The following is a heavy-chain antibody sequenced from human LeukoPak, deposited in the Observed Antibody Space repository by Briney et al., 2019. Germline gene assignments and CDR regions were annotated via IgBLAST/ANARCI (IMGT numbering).Heavy chain of an antibody. CDR1: GDSISSSNYY. V-gene: IGHV4-39*07. Sequence: PSETLSLTCTVPGDSISSSNYYWGWIRQPPGKGLEWIGSIYYSGSTYYNPSLKSRVTISVDTSKNQFSLKLSSVTAADTAVYYCARARRNFDWSHYMDVWGKGTTVTVSS. CDR2: IYYSGST. D-gene: IGHD3-9*01. CDR3: ARARRNFDWSHYMDV. J-gene: IGHJ6*03.